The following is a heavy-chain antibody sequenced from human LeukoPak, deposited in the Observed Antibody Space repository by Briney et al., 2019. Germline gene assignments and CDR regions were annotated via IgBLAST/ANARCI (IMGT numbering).Heavy chain of an antibody. V-gene: IGHV3-23*01. CDR3: AKVQTQAPYYYDSSGYHADY. J-gene: IGHJ4*02. CDR1: GFTFSSYA. Sequence: GGSLRLSCAASGFTFSSYAMSWVRQAPGKGLEWVSAISGSGGSTYYADSVKGRFTISRDNSKNTLYLQMNSLGAEDTAVYYCAKVQTQAPYYYDSSGYHADYWGQGTLVTVSS. CDR2: ISGSGGST. D-gene: IGHD3-22*01.